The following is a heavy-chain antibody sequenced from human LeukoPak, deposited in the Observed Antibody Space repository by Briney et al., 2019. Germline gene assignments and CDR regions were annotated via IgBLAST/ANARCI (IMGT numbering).Heavy chain of an antibody. V-gene: IGHV5-51*01. CDR2: IYPGDSDT. D-gene: IGHD1-14*01. CDR3: AITSRSKTHGTY. J-gene: IGHJ4*02. CDR1: GYSFASYW. Sequence: GESLKISCKHSGYSFASYWIGWVRQMPGKGLEWVGIIYPGDSDTRYGPSFQGQVTISADKSISTAYLQWSSLKASDSAMYYCAITSRSKTHGTYWGQGTLVTVSS.